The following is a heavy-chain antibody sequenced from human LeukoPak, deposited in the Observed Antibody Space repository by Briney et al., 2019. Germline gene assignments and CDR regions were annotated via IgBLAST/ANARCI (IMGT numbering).Heavy chain of an antibody. V-gene: IGHV3-23*01. J-gene: IGHJ3*01. Sequence: GGSLRLSCAASQFTFTTYAMSWVRQAPGRGLEWVSSIGDSGVPTYYADSVKGRFTISRDNSKNTLHLQVNSLRAEDTAVYYCAKARIVVVPPADALDVWGQGTLVTVSS. CDR1: QFTFTTYA. CDR2: IGDSGVPT. D-gene: IGHD3-22*01. CDR3: AKARIVVVPPADALDV.